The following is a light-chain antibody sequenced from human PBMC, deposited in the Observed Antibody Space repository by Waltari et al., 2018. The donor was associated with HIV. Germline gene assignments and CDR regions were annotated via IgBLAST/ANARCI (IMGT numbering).Light chain of an antibody. CDR3: GTWDPRLSAGV. Sequence: QSVLTQPPSVSAAPGQKVTISCSGRYAYVSWYQHVPGAAPKLLIYDNNKRPSGIPDRFSGSKSGTSATLGITGLQTGDEADYYCGTWDPRLSAGVFGGGTKLTVL. J-gene: IGLJ3*02. V-gene: IGLV1-51*01. CDR2: DNN. CDR1: YAY.